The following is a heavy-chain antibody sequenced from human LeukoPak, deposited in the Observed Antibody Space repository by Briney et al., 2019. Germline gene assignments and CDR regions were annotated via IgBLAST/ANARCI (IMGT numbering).Heavy chain of an antibody. CDR1: RFTFSTYG. V-gene: IGHV4-4*07. CDR3: ARGRRYFDWPYYFDY. D-gene: IGHD3-9*01. CDR2: IYTSGST. Sequence: GSLRLSCAASRFTFSTYGMSWIRQPAGKGLEWTGRIYTSGSTNYNPSLKSRVTMSVDTSKNQFSLKLSSVTAADTAVYYCARGRRYFDWPYYFDYWGQGTLVTVSS. J-gene: IGHJ4*02.